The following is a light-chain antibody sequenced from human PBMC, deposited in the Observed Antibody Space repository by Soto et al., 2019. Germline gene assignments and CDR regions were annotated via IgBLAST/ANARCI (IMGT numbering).Light chain of an antibody. Sequence: SALTQPPSASGSPGQSVTISCTGTSSDVGGYNYVSWYQQHPGKAPKLMIYEVSKRPSGVPDRFSGSKSGNTASLTVSGIQAEDEADYYCSSYAGSSNLVFGGGTKLTVL. J-gene: IGLJ2*01. CDR2: EVS. CDR1: SSDVGGYNY. V-gene: IGLV2-8*01. CDR3: SSYAGSSNLV.